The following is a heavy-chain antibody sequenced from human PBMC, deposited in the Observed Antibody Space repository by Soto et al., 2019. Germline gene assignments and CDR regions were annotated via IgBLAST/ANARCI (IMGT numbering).Heavy chain of an antibody. CDR3: ARVRATDYEIDY. D-gene: IGHD4-17*01. CDR1: GFMFVSYW. V-gene: IGHV3-7*03. J-gene: IGHJ4*02. CDR2: IKRDGSEK. Sequence: GGSLRLSCTASGFMFVSYWMTWVRHVPGKGLQWVANIKRDGSEKYYVDFVKGRFTISRDNADNSVFLDMNNLRVDDTATYYCARVRATDYEIDYWGQGALVTVSS.